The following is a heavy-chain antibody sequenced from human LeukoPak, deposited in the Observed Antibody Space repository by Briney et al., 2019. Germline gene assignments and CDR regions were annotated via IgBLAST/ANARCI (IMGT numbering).Heavy chain of an antibody. J-gene: IGHJ4*02. Sequence: GGSLRRSCVDSEFAFRSYVMSSVRQAPGKGLEWVSAISGSGDSPSYADSVKGRATISRDNSKNTLYLQMSSLRAEDTAVYYCAKLVDWNYFDYWGQGTLVTVSS. CDR3: AKLVDWNYFDY. CDR2: ISGSGDSP. V-gene: IGHV3-23*01. CDR1: EFAFRSYV. D-gene: IGHD1-1*01.